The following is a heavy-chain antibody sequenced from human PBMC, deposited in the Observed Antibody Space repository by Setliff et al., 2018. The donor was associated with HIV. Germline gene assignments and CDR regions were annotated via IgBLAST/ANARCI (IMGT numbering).Heavy chain of an antibody. CDR2: INPSGGST. CDR1: GYTFTSYH. CDR3: ARGSQFLEWLFASDFDY. V-gene: IGHV1-46*01. J-gene: IGHJ4*02. Sequence: ASVKVSCKASGYTFTSYHMHWVRQAPGQGLEWMGIINPSGGSTNYAQKFQGRVTMTRDTSTSTVYIELSSLRSEDTAVYYCARGSQFLEWLFASDFDYWGQGTLVTVSS. D-gene: IGHD3-3*01.